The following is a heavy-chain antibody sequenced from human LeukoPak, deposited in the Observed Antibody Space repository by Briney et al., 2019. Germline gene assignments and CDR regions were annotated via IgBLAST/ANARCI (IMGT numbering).Heavy chain of an antibody. V-gene: IGHV4-34*01. CDR1: GGSFSGYY. Sequence: KASETLSLTCAVYGGSFSGYYWSWIRQPPGKGLEWIGEINHSGSTNYNPSLKSRVTISVDTSKNQFSLKLSSVTAADTAVYFCARGPPTDYYDSSGFYNVFDYWGQGTLVTVSS. CDR2: INHSGST. D-gene: IGHD3-22*01. J-gene: IGHJ4*02. CDR3: ARGPPTDYYDSSGFYNVFDY.